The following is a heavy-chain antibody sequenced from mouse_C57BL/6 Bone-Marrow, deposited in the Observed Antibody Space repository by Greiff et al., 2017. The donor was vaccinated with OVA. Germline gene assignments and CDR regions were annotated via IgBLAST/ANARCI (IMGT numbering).Heavy chain of an antibody. Sequence: QVTLKVSGAELVRPGASVTLSCKASGYTFTDYEMHWVKQTPVHGLEWIGAIDPETGGTAYNQKFKGKAILTADKSSSTAYMERRSLTSEDSAVYYWTRKGEFAYWGQGTLVTVSA. J-gene: IGHJ3*01. CDR2: IDPETGGT. CDR1: GYTFTDYE. CDR3: TRKGEFAY. V-gene: IGHV1-15*01.